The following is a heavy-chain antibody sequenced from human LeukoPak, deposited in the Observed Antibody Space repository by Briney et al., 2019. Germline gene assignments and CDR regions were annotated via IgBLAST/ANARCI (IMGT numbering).Heavy chain of an antibody. CDR2: MNWNGATT. CDR1: GFIFSNYG. J-gene: IGHJ6*02. Sequence: GGSLRLSCAASGFIFSNYGMNWVRQAPGKGLEWVSGMNWNGATTGYADSVKGRFTISRDNAKNSLYLQMNSLRAEDTALYYCARVMYYGMDVWGQGTTVTVSS. D-gene: IGHD3-16*01. CDR3: ARVMYYGMDV. V-gene: IGHV3-20*04.